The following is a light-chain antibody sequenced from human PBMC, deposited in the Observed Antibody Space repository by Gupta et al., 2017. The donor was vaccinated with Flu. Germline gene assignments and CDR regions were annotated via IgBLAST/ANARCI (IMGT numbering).Light chain of an antibody. CDR3: QQYGSSPSFT. Sequence: EIVLTQSPATLSLSPGERATLSCGASQSVSSSYLAWYQQKPGLAPRLPIYDASSRATGIPDRFSGSGSGTDFTLTISRLEPEDFAVYYCQQYGSSPSFTFGGGTKVEIK. J-gene: IGKJ4*01. V-gene: IGKV3D-20*01. CDR2: DAS. CDR1: QSVSSSY.